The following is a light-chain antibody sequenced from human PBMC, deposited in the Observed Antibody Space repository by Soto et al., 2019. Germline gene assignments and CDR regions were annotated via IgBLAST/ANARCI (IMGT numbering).Light chain of an antibody. V-gene: IGKV3-15*01. CDR3: QQYNNWPPTWT. Sequence: EIAMTQSPATLSVSPGERGTLSCRASQSVRSNLAWYQQKPGQAPRLLIYAASARATGIPASFSGSVSGTDFTLTISSLQSEDFAVYYCQQYNNWPPTWTFGQGTKVDI. J-gene: IGKJ1*01. CDR1: QSVRSN. CDR2: AAS.